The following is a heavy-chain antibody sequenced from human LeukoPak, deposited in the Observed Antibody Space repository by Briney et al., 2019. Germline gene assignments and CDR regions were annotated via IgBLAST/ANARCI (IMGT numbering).Heavy chain of an antibody. Sequence: GWSLTLSCAASGFSFSSYAMSWVRQAAGKGLEWVSAISGSGGSTYYADSVKGRFTISRDNSKNTLYLQMNSRRAEDTAVYYCAREVALDSSSWYVRGQDAFDIWGQGTMVTVSS. CDR3: AREVALDSSSWYVRGQDAFDI. V-gene: IGHV3-23*01. CDR2: ISGSGGST. J-gene: IGHJ3*02. CDR1: GFSFSSYA. D-gene: IGHD6-13*01.